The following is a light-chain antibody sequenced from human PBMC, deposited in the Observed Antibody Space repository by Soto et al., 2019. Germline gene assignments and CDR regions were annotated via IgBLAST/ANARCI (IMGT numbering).Light chain of an antibody. Sequence: QSVLTQPASVSGSPGQSITISCTGTSSDVGGYNDVSWFQQHPGKAPKLMIYDVNNRPSGVSNRFSGSKSGTTASLTISGLQPEDEAEYFCSSYAGTNTLVVFGGGTKLTVL. J-gene: IGLJ2*01. V-gene: IGLV2-14*01. CDR3: SSYAGTNTLVV. CDR1: SSDVGGYND. CDR2: DVN.